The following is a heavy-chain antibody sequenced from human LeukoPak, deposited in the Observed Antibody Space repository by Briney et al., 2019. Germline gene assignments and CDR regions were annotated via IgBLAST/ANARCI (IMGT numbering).Heavy chain of an antibody. CDR1: GFTFSDYY. CDR3: ARAHSIASYYYGVDV. D-gene: IGHD2/OR15-2a*01. V-gene: IGHV3-11*04. CDR2: ISSSGSTI. Sequence: GGSLRLSCAASGFTFSDYYMSWIRQAPGKGLEGVSYISSSGSTIYYADSVKGRFTISRDNAKNSLYLQMNSLRAEDTAVYYCARAHSIASYYYGVDVWGQGTTVTVSS. J-gene: IGHJ6*01.